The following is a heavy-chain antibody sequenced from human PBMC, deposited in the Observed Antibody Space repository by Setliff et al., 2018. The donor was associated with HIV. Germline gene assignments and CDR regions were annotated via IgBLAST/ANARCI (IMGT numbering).Heavy chain of an antibody. Sequence: SETLSLTWSVSGGSISSSTYYWGWIRQHPGKGLEWIGDIFYTGNTYYNPSLKSRVAISVETSENQFSLKLNSVTAADTSVYYCARRGRDGVLIVFATGFDPWGQGTLVTVSS. CDR2: IFYTGNT. J-gene: IGHJ5*02. CDR1: GGSISSSTYY. D-gene: IGHD2-8*01. V-gene: IGHV4-39*01. CDR3: ARRGRDGVLIVFATGFDP.